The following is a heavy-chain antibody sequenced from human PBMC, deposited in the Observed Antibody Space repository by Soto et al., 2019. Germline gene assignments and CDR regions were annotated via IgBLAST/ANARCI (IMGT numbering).Heavy chain of an antibody. CDR1: GFIFSDFA. CDR3: VKDRRSRNGVWDPFDV. D-gene: IGHD1-26*01. V-gene: IGHV3-23*01. CDR2: IGGGGDDT. J-gene: IGHJ3*01. Sequence: ALRLSCAASGFIFSDFAMSWVRQAPGKGLEWVSSIGGGGDDTYYADYVKGRLTISRDNFKNTLNLQMDSLRGEDTAIYYCVKDRRSRNGVWDPFDVWGQGTAVTVSS.